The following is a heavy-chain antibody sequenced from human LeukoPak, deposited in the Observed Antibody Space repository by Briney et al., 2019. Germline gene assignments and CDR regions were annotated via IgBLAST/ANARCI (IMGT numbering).Heavy chain of an antibody. J-gene: IGHJ4*02. V-gene: IGHV4-39*01. CDR2: IYYSGST. CDR1: GGSISSSSYY. Sequence: TSETLSLTCTVSGGSISSSSYYWGWIRQPPGKGLEWIGSIYYSGSTYYNPSLKSRVTISVDTSKNQFSLKLSSVTAADTAVYYCARPNSSGWYYFDYWGQGTLVTVSS. CDR3: ARPNSSGWYYFDY. D-gene: IGHD6-19*01.